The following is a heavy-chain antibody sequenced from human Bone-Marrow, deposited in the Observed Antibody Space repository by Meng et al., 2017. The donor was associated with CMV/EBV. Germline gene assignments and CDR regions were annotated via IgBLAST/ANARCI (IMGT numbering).Heavy chain of an antibody. Sequence: GGSLRLSCATSGFTFNDYAFHWVRQAPGKGLEWAAFISYDGSNKYYADSVKGRFAISRDSSRNTLYLQMNSLRAEDTAMYYCARVKAAAHEMMVITLDYWGQGILVTVSS. CDR2: ISYDGSNK. V-gene: IGHV3-30*09. CDR1: GFTFNDYA. J-gene: IGHJ4*02. CDR3: ARVKAAAHEMMVITLDY. D-gene: IGHD2-21*01.